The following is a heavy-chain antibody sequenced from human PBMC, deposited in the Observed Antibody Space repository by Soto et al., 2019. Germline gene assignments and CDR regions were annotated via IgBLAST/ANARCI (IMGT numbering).Heavy chain of an antibody. J-gene: IGHJ1*01. CDR2: ISGSGGST. D-gene: IGHD2-21*02. V-gene: IGHV3-23*01. Sequence: PGGSLRLSCSASGFTFSSYAMSWVRQAPGKGLEWVSAISGSGGSTYYADSVKGRFTISRDNSKNTLYLQMNSLRAEDTAVYYCAKRAYCGGDCYSGRSYFQHWGQGTLVTVSS. CDR1: GFTFSSYA. CDR3: AKRAYCGGDCYSGRSYFQH.